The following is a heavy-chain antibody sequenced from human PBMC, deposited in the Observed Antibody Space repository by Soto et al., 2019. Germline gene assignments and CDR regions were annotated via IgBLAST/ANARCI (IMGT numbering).Heavy chain of an antibody. CDR1: GGSISSSNYY. CDR2: VYYNGFT. J-gene: IGHJ5*02. CDR3: ARMADFWSDPRELDP. Sequence: PSETLSLTCTVSGGSISSSNYYWALIRQSPGKGLEWIGSVYYNGFTYYNPSLKSRVTISVDTSKNQFSLKLPSVTAADRAVYYCARMADFWSDPRELDPGGQETRGIVSS. V-gene: IGHV4-39*01. D-gene: IGHD3-3*01.